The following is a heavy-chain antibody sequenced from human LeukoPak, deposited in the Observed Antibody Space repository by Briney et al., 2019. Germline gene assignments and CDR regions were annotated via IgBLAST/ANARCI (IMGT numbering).Heavy chain of an antibody. CDR3: ARANSGIVGATTVDY. CDR2: IIPTLGIA. D-gene: IGHD1-26*01. V-gene: IGHV1-69*04. Sequence: ASVKVSCKASGGTFSSYAISWVRQAPGQGLEWMGRIIPTLGIANYAQKFQGRVTITADKSTSTAYMELSSLRSEDTAVYYCARANSGIVGATTVDYWGQGTLVTVSS. J-gene: IGHJ4*02. CDR1: GGTFSSYA.